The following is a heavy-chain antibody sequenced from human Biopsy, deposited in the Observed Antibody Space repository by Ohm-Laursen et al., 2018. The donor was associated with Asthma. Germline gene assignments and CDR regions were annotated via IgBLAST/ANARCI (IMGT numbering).Heavy chain of an antibody. J-gene: IGHJ6*02. V-gene: IGHV3-33*01. CDR1: GFAFSSYA. CDR3: ARVDTSGRYLQDYGLDV. D-gene: IGHD6-19*01. CDR2: IWNDGSNK. Sequence: SLRLSCAASGFAFSSYAIHWVRQAPGKGLEWVAVIWNDGSNKYYADSVKGRFSVSRDSSKNTLALQMHGLTAEDTAVYHCARVDTSGRYLQDYGLDVWGQGTTVTVSS.